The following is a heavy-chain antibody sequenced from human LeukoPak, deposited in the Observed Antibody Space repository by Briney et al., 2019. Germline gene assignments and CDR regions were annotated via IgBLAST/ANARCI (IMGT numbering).Heavy chain of an antibody. J-gene: IGHJ4*02. CDR3: AKKHDYGAPHDY. CDR1: GVTLSNYA. Sequence: GGSLRLSCVASGVTLSNYAMSWARQAPGKGLEWVSGISSSGSGGNTYYADSVKGRFTISRDSSRNTLFLHMNTLRAEDTAVYYCAKKHDYGAPHDYWGQGTLVTVSS. D-gene: IGHD4-17*01. CDR2: ISSSGSGGNT. V-gene: IGHV3-23*01.